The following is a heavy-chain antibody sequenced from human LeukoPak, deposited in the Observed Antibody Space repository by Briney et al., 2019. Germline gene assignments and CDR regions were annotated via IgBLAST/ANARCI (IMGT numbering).Heavy chain of an antibody. CDR3: ARDFTVETTAYFHN. Sequence: GGSLRLSCAASGFSFSSYSMNWVRQAPGKGLEWVSCISSSSTYKYYADSVKGRFTISRDNAKNALYLQMNTLRAEDTAVYYCARDFTVETTAYFHNWGQGTLVTVSS. V-gene: IGHV3-21*01. CDR1: GFSFSSYS. CDR2: ISSSSTYK. J-gene: IGHJ1*01. D-gene: IGHD4-17*01.